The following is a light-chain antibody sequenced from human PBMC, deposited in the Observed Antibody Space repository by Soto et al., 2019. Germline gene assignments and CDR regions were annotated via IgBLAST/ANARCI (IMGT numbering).Light chain of an antibody. CDR3: SSYTTTGTLYV. J-gene: IGLJ1*01. V-gene: IGLV2-14*03. Sequence: QSVLTQPASVSGSLGQSLTISCTGTSSDVGAYNRVSWYQQHPGKAPKLIIYDVNNRPSGVSNRFSGSKSGNTASLTISGLQAEDEADYYCSSYTTTGTLYVFGTGTKVTVL. CDR2: DVN. CDR1: SSDVGAYNR.